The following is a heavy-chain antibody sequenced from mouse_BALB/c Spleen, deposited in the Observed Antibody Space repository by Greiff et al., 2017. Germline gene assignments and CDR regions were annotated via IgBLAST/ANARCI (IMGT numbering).Heavy chain of an antibody. CDR2: ISSGGSYT. D-gene: IGHD1-1*01. Sequence: EVKLMESGGGLVKPGGSLKLSCAASGFTFSSYAMSWVRQSPEKRLEWVAEISSGGSYTYYPDTVTGRFTISRDNAKNTLYLEMSSLRSEDTAMYYCARYYGSSYAMDYWGQGTSVTVSS. CDR3: ARYYGSSYAMDY. V-gene: IGHV5-9-4*01. J-gene: IGHJ4*01. CDR1: GFTFSSYA.